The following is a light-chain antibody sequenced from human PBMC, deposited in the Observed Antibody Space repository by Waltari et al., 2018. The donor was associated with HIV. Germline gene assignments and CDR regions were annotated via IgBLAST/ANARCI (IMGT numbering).Light chain of an antibody. CDR1: NSDVGGYNF. Sequence: QSALTQPASVSGSPGQSITISCTGTNSDVGGYNFVSWFQHHPGKAPKVMIYEVRNRPSGVSNRFSGSKSGNTAALTISGLQAEDEADYYCSSFAGSYTWLFGGGTKLTVL. V-gene: IGLV2-14*01. J-gene: IGLJ2*01. CDR3: SSFAGSYTWL. CDR2: EVR.